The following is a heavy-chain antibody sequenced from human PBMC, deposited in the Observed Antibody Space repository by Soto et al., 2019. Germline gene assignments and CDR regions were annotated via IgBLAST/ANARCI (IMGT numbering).Heavy chain of an antibody. D-gene: IGHD3-22*01. CDR1: GDSISSGYFY. J-gene: IGHJ3*02. CDR2: IYYTGSA. V-gene: IGHV4-31*03. Sequence: SETLSLTCTVSGDSISSGYFYWACIRQHPGKGLEWIGFIYYTGSAYHNPSLKSRVSISVDTSKNQFSLKMSSVTAADTAVYFCARDKYDSSGYYLYDAFDIWGQGTMVTVSS. CDR3: ARDKYDSSGYYLYDAFDI.